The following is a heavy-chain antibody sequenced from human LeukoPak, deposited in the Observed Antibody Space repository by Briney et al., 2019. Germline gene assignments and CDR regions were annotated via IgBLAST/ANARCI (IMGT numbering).Heavy chain of an antibody. CDR2: INHSGST. D-gene: IGHD5-24*01. Sequence: SETLSLTCAVYGGSFSGYYWSWIRQPPGKGLEWIGEINHSGSTNYNPSLKSRVTISVDTSKDQFSLKLTSVTAADTAVYYCARLYLPATRFDYWGQGTLVTVSS. V-gene: IGHV4-34*01. J-gene: IGHJ4*02. CDR3: ARLYLPATRFDY. CDR1: GGSFSGYY.